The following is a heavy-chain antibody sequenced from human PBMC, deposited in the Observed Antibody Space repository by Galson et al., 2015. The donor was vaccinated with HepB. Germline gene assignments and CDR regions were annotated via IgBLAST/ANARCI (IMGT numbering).Heavy chain of an antibody. CDR1: GCTFSSFT. Sequence: SVKVSCTASGCTFSSFTFSWVRQAPGQGLEWMGRIIPIIGKTNYAQKFQGRVTITADNSTSTAYMELSSLRSEDTAVYYCARVVGTKSWFDPWGQGTLVTVSS. J-gene: IGHJ5*02. V-gene: IGHV1-69*08. CDR2: IIPIIGKT. CDR3: ARVVGTKSWFDP. D-gene: IGHD1-26*01.